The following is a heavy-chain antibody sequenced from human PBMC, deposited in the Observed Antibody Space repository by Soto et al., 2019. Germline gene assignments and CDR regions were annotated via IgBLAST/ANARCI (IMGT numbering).Heavy chain of an antibody. J-gene: IGHJ5*02. Sequence: QVQLQESGPGLVKPSQTLSLTCTVSGGSISSGGYYWSWIRQHPGKGLEWIGYIYYSGSTYYNPSLKSRVTISVDTSKNQFSRKLSSVTAADTAVYYCARRRWTVTMQRGTWFDPWGQGTLVTVSS. CDR2: IYYSGST. D-gene: IGHD3-10*01. CDR3: ARRRWTVTMQRGTWFDP. CDR1: GGSISSGGYY. V-gene: IGHV4-31*03.